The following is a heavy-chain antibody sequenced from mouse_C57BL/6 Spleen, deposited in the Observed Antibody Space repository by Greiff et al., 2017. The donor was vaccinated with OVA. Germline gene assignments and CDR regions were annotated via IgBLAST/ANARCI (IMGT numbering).Heavy chain of an antibody. V-gene: IGHV1-76*01. CDR2: MYPGSGNT. J-gene: IGHJ4*01. CDR1: GYTFTDYY. CDR3: ARSKPYYAMDY. Sequence: VQLQESGAELVRPGASVKLSCKASGYTFTDYYINWVKPRPGQGLEWIARMYPGSGNTYYNEKFKGKATLTAEKSSSTAYMQLSSLTSEDSAVYFCARSKPYYAMDYWGQGTSGTVSS.